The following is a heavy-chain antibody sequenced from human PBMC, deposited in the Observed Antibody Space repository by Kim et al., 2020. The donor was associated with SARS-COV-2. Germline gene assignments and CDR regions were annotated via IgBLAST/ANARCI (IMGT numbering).Heavy chain of an antibody. CDR1: GFTFSSYW. Sequence: GGSLRLSCAASGFTFSSYWMHWVRQAPGKGLVWVSRINSDGSSTSYADSVKGRFTISRDNAKNTLYLQMNSLRAEDTAVYYCARGDIGLGVGLLSALPYYYYYGMDVWGQGTTVTVSS. CDR3: ARGDIGLGVGLLSALPYYYYYGMDV. J-gene: IGHJ6*02. D-gene: IGHD3-16*02. V-gene: IGHV3-74*01. CDR2: INSDGSST.